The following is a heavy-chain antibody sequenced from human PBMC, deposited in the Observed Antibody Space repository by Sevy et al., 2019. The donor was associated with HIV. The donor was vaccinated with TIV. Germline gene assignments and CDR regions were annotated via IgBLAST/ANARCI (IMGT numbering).Heavy chain of an antibody. D-gene: IGHD6-19*01. CDR1: GFNFASYD. CDR2: MNTNTGNK. V-gene: IGHV1-8*02. J-gene: IGHJ6*02. Sequence: ASVKVSCKASGFNFASYDIYWVRQATGQGLEWMGWMNTNTGNKGLAQKFQDRVTMTRNTSITKAYMELSNLRSEDTAVYYCARVSGWHLRYGMDVWGQGTTVTVSS. CDR3: ARVSGWHLRYGMDV.